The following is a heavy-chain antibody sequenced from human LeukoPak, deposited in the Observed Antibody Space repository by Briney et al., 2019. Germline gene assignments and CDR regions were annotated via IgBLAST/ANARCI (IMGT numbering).Heavy chain of an antibody. V-gene: IGHV4-59*08. Sequence: PSETLSLTCTVSRGSISGHYWSWIRQPPGKGLEWIGYIYYTGSTNSNPSLKSRLTISLDTSKKHFSLKLSSVTAADTAIYYCASSYFYDGNRYFDYWGQGALVTVSS. CDR2: IYYTGST. D-gene: IGHD3-22*01. J-gene: IGHJ4*02. CDR3: ASSYFYDGNRYFDY. CDR1: RGSISGHY.